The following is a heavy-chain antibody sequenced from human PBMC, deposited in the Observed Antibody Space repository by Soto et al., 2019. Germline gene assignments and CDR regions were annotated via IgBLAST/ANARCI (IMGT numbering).Heavy chain of an antibody. D-gene: IGHD2-8*01. CDR2: ISGSGGTT. CDR1: GFTFSSYA. J-gene: IGHJ6*02. CDR3: AKDLGYCTNTGCYYLYAMDV. Sequence: GGSLRLSCTASGFTFSSYAMNWVRQAPGKGLEWVSGISGSGGTTYNADPVKGRFTISRDNSKNTVYLQMYSLRAEDTAVYYCAKDLGYCTNTGCYYLYAMDVWGQGTTVTVSS. V-gene: IGHV3-23*01.